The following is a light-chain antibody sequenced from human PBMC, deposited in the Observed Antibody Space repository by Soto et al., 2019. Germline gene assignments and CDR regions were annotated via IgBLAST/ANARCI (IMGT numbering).Light chain of an antibody. CDR1: SSDVGGYNY. J-gene: IGLJ1*01. Sequence: QSALTQPASVSGSPGQSITISCTGTSSDVGGYNYVSWYQQHPGKAPKFMNYDVSNRPSGVSNRFSGSKSGNTPSLTISGLQAEDEADDYCCSYTTSNTRQIVFGTGTKLTVL. V-gene: IGLV2-14*01. CDR3: CSYTTSNTRQIV. CDR2: DVS.